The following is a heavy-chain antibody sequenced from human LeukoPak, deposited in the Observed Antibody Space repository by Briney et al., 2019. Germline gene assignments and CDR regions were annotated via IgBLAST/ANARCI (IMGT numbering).Heavy chain of an antibody. D-gene: IGHD3-22*01. Sequence: GASVKVSCKASGYTFTSYDINWVRQATGQGLELMGWMNPNSGNTGYAQKFQGRVTITRNTSISTAYMELSSLRSEDTAVYYCARDYDSSGYYQFDPWGQGTLVTVSS. J-gene: IGHJ5*02. CDR1: GYTFTSYD. CDR2: MNPNSGNT. V-gene: IGHV1-8*03. CDR3: ARDYDSSGYYQFDP.